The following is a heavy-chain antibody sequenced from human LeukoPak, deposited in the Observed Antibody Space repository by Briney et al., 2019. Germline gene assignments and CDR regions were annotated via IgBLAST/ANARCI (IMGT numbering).Heavy chain of an antibody. CDR1: GGTFSSYA. V-gene: IGHV1-69*06. D-gene: IGHD3-16*01. CDR2: IIPIFGTA. CDR3: ARDGGSHIYYYYMDV. J-gene: IGHJ6*03. Sequence: GASVKVSCKASGGTFSSYAISWVRQAPGQGLEWMGGIIPIFGTANYAQKFQGRVTITADKSTSTAYMELSSLRSEDTAVYYCARDGGSHIYYYYMDVWGKGTTVTISS.